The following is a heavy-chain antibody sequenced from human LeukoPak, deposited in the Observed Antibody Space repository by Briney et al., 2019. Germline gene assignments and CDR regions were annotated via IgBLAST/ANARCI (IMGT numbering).Heavy chain of an antibody. Sequence: GGSLRLSCAASGFTFSSYAMHWVRQAPGKGLEWVAVISYDGSNKYYADSVKGRFTIARDNSKNTLYLQMNSLRAEDTAVYYCARDPGYGYGLENWFDPWGQGTLVTVSS. V-gene: IGHV3-30-3*01. J-gene: IGHJ5*02. CDR3: ARDPGYGYGLENWFDP. CDR2: ISYDGSNK. CDR1: GFTFSSYA. D-gene: IGHD5-18*01.